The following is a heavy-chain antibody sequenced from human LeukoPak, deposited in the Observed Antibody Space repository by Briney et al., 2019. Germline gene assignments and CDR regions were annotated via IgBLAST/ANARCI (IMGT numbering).Heavy chain of an antibody. CDR3: ARDGDFWSGSINAFDI. CDR2: INTNTGNP. D-gene: IGHD3-3*01. Sequence: ASVKVSCKASGGTFSSYAISWVRQAPGQGLEWMGGINTNTGNPTYAQGFTGRFVFSLDTSVSMAYLQISSLKAEDTAVYYCARDGDFWSGSINAFDIWGQGTMVTVSS. CDR1: GGTFSSYA. J-gene: IGHJ3*02. V-gene: IGHV7-4-1*04.